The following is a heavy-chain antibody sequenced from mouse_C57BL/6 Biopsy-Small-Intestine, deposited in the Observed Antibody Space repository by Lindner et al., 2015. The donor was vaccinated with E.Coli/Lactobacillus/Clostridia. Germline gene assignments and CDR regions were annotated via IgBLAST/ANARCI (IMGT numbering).Heavy chain of an antibody. CDR1: GYAFSNYL. Sequence: VQLQESGAELVRPGTSVEVSCKASGYAFSNYLIEWVKQRPGQGLEWIGVINPGSGGTNYNEKFKGKATLTADKSSSTAYMQLSSLTSEDSAVYFCARTIYYDYDFDYWGQGTTLTVSS. D-gene: IGHD2-4*01. V-gene: IGHV1-54*01. CDR2: INPGSGGT. J-gene: IGHJ2*01. CDR3: ARTIYYDYDFDY.